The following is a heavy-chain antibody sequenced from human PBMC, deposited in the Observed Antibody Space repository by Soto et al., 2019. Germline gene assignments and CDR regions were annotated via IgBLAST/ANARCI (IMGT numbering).Heavy chain of an antibody. Sequence: GGSLRLSCAASGFTLSGYAMDWVRQAPGKGLEYVSGISSNGVGTYYANSVQGRFTISRDNSKNTVYLQMGSLRPEDMAVYYCARRARPDFYYMDVWGKGTTVTLSS. J-gene: IGHJ6*03. CDR2: ISSNGVGT. CDR3: ARRARPDFYYMDV. V-gene: IGHV3-64*01. D-gene: IGHD6-6*01. CDR1: GFTLSGYA.